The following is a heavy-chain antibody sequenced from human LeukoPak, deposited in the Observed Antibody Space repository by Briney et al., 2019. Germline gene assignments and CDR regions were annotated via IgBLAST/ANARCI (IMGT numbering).Heavy chain of an antibody. J-gene: IGHJ4*02. Sequence: GASVKVSCKASGYTFTNYYMHWVRQAPGQGLEWMGWINPNTGGTNYAQKFQGRVTMTRDTSISTAYMELGRLSSDDTADYYCARETQGSFDYWGQGTLVTVSS. CDR1: GYTFTNYY. D-gene: IGHD2-15*01. CDR3: ARETQGSFDY. CDR2: INPNTGGT. V-gene: IGHV1-2*02.